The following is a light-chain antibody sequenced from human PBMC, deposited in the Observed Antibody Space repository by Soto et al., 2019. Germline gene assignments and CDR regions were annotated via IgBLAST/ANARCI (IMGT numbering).Light chain of an antibody. CDR3: QQYNDWPPIT. V-gene: IGKV3-15*01. J-gene: IGKJ4*01. Sequence: EIVMTQSPATLSVSPGERATLSFRASQSISSNLAWYQQKPGQAPRLVIFDASTRATGIPDRFTGRGSGTEFTLTISSLQSEDSAVYFCQQYNDWPPITFGGGTKVDIK. CDR2: DAS. CDR1: QSISSN.